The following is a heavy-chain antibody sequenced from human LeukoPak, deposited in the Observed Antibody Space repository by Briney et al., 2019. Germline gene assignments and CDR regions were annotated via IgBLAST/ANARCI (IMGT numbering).Heavy chain of an antibody. D-gene: IGHD3-10*01. CDR1: GFSLSNFQ. Sequence: PGRSLRLSCVASGFSLSNFQMYWVRQAPGKGLEWVSIISLDGSTEFYADSVKGRFTISRDTASNTMHLEMNNLRTEDTAVYYCMRDYMGWFDPWGQGTLVTVSS. V-gene: IGHV3-30-3*01. CDR2: ISLDGSTE. CDR3: MRDYMGWFDP. J-gene: IGHJ5*02.